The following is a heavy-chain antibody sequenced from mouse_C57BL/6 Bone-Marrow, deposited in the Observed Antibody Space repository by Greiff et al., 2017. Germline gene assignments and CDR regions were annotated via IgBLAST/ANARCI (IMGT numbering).Heavy chain of an antibody. CDR1: GFTFSDYY. V-gene: IGHV5-12*01. Sequence: DVMLVESGGGLVQPGGSLKLSCAASGFTFSDYYMYWVRQTPEKRLEWVAYISNGGGSTYYPDTVKGRFTISRDNAKNTLYLQMSRLKSEDTAMYYCARRHAMDYWGQGTSVTVSS. CDR2: ISNGGGST. J-gene: IGHJ4*01. CDR3: ARRHAMDY.